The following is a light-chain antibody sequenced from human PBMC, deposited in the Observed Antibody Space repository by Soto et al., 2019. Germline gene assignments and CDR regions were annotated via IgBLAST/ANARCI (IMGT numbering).Light chain of an antibody. Sequence: DIQMTQSPSSLSASVRDRVTITCRASQSISSYLNWYQQKPGKAPKLLIYAASSLPSGVPSRFSGSGSGTDFTLTISSLQPEDFATYYCQQSYSTPWTFGKGTKVEIK. V-gene: IGKV1-39*01. CDR3: QQSYSTPWT. CDR1: QSISSY. CDR2: AAS. J-gene: IGKJ1*01.